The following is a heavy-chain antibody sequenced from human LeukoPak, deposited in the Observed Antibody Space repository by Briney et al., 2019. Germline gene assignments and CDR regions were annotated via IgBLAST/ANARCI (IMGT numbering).Heavy chain of an antibody. CDR1: GFAFRSYG. CDR2: ISSNSITM. J-gene: IGHJ4*02. V-gene: IGHV3-48*04. Sequence: GGSLRLSCAASGFAFRSYGMTWVRQAPGRGLEWVSYISSNSITMYYADSVKGRFTISRDNAKNSLYLQMNSLRAEDTAIYYCAQSFDNWGQGTLVTVSS. CDR3: AQSFDN.